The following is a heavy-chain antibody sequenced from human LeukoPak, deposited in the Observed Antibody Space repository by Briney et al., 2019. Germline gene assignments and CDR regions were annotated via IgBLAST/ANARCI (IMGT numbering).Heavy chain of an antibody. CDR1: GFTFSSYA. V-gene: IGHV3-30*04. D-gene: IGHD3-22*01. J-gene: IGHJ4*02. CDR3: ARGGSVVVITLFDY. Sequence: GRSLRLSCAASGFTFSSYAMHWVRQAPGKGLEWVAVISYDGSNKYYADSVKGRFTISRDNSKNTLYLQMNSLRAEDTAVYYCARGGSVVVITLFDYWGQGTLVTVSS. CDR2: ISYDGSNK.